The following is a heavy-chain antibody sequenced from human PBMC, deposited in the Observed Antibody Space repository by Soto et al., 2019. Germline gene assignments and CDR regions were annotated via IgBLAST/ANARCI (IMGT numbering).Heavy chain of an antibody. J-gene: IGHJ4*02. Sequence: GGSLRLSCAASGFTFSTYWMHWIRQVPGKGLEWVSRINSDASHTYYADSVKGRFTISRDNAKNTLHLEMNSLRAEDTAVYYCARLRYCSSTSCYTALDYWGQGTLVTVSS. CDR3: ARLRYCSSTSCYTALDY. CDR2: INSDASHT. D-gene: IGHD2-2*02. CDR1: GFTFSTYW. V-gene: IGHV3-74*01.